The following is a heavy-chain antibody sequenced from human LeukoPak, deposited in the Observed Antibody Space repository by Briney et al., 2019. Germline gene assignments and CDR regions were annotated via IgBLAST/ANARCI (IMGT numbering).Heavy chain of an antibody. Sequence: GGSLRLSCAAPGFAFSSYGMSWVRQAPGKGLEWVSAISGSGGSTYYADSVKGRFTISRDNSKNTLYLQMNSLRAEDTAVYYCAKVASSGYYFDYWGQGALVTVSS. D-gene: IGHD3-22*01. CDR3: AKVASSGYYFDY. J-gene: IGHJ4*02. V-gene: IGHV3-23*01. CDR1: GFAFSSYG. CDR2: ISGSGGST.